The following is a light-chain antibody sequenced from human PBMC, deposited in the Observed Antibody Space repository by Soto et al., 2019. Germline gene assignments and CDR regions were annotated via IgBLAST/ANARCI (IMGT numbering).Light chain of an antibody. Sequence: EIVLTKSPATLSLYPREIATLSCRASQSVSSYLAWYQQKPGQAPRLLIYDASNWASGIPARFSGSGSGTDFTLTISSLEPEDFAVYYCQQRSDWPGITFGQGTRLDI. J-gene: IGKJ5*01. CDR1: QSVSSY. V-gene: IGKV3-11*01. CDR2: DAS. CDR3: QQRSDWPGIT.